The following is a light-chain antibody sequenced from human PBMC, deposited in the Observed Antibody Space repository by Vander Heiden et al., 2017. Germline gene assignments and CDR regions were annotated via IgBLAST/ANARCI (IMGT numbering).Light chain of an antibody. CDR3: SSYTPSSTLEV. V-gene: IGLV2-14*01. CDR1: SSDVGGYNY. CDR2: EVN. J-gene: IGLJ1*01. Sequence: QSALTQPASVSGSPGQSITISCTGTSSDVGGYNYVSWYQQYPGKVPKLIIYEVNNRPSGVSNRLSGSKSGNTASLTISGLQSEDEANYYCSSYTPSSTLEVFGRGTMVSVL.